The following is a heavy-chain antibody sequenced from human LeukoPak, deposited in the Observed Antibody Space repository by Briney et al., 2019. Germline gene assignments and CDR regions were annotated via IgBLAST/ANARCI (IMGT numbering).Heavy chain of an antibody. D-gene: IGHD2-2*01. J-gene: IGHJ4*02. V-gene: IGHV4-59*08. Sequence: SETLSLTCTVSGGSISSYYWSWIRQPPGKGLGWIGYIYYSGSTNYNPSLKSRVTISVDTSKNQFSLKLSSVTAADTAVYYCASQGAPQKDIVVVPAANYYFDYWGQGTLVTVSS. CDR2: IYYSGST. CDR3: ASQGAPQKDIVVVPAANYYFDY. CDR1: GGSISSYY.